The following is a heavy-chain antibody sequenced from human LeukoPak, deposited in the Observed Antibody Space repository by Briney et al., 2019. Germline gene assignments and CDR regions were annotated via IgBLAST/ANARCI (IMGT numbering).Heavy chain of an antibody. CDR1: GYTFTSYD. Sequence: ASVKFSCRASGYTFTSYDMQWVRQAPGQRLEWMGWINAGNGNTKYSQKFQGRVTITRDTSASTAYMELSSLRSEDTAVYYCASGGYDFWSGYLYYYYGMDVWGQGTTVTVSS. CDR2: INAGNGNT. J-gene: IGHJ6*01. D-gene: IGHD3-3*01. V-gene: IGHV1-3*01. CDR3: ASGGYDFWSGYLYYYYGMDV.